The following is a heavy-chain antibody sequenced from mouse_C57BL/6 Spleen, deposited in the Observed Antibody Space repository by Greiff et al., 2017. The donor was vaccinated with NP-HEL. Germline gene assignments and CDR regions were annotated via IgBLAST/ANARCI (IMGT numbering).Heavy chain of an antibody. D-gene: IGHD2-12*01. CDR1: GFTFSDYG. V-gene: IGHV5-17*01. Sequence: DVMLVESGGGLVKPGGSLKLSCAASGFTFSDYGMHWVRQAPEKGLEWVAYISSGSSTIYYADTVKGRFTISRDNAKNTLFLQMTSQRSEDTAMYYCARNYNYWYFDVWGTGTTVTVSS. CDR3: ARNYNYWYFDV. CDR2: ISSGSSTI. J-gene: IGHJ1*03.